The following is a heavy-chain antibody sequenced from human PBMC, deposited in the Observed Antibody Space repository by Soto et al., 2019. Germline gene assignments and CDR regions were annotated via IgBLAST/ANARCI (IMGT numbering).Heavy chain of an antibody. V-gene: IGHV1-69*02. CDR3: ARVGIVATRRGFDP. CDR2: IIPILGIA. CDR1: GGTFSSYT. Sequence: QVQLVQSGAEVKKPGSSVKVSCKASGGTFSSYTISWVRQAPGQGLEWMGRIIPILGIANYAQKFQGRVTIAAEKSTSAGYMERSRLRSGNTAVYYCARVGIVATRRGFDPWGQGTLVTVSS. J-gene: IGHJ5*02. D-gene: IGHD5-12*01.